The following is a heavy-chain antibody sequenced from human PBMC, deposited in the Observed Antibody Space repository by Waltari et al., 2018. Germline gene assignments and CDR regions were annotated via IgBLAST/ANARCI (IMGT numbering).Heavy chain of an antibody. CDR1: GFSFISNS. CDR3: ATGTWGAFDI. CDR2: SSLGGDRT. J-gene: IGHJ3*02. V-gene: IGHV3-23*01. Sequence: EVQLLESGGGLVQPGESLGLSCAASGFSFISNSMIWVRKVPGKGVQWLSESSLGGDRTYYVESVKGRFTVSRDNSKNTLYLQMNSLRAEDTAVYYCATGTWGAFDIWGQGTLVTVSS. D-gene: IGHD3-16*01.